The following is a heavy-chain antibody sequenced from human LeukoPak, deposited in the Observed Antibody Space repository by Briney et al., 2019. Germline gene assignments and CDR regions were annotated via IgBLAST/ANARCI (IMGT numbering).Heavy chain of an antibody. Sequence: PGGSLRLSCAASGFTFSSYSMNWVRQPPGKGLEWIGEINHSGSTNYNPSLKSRVTISVDTSKNQFSLKLSSVTAADTAVYYCARGYCSSTSCYSLGYFQHWGQGTLVTVSS. CDR2: INHSGST. CDR1: GFTFSSYS. J-gene: IGHJ1*01. CDR3: ARGYCSSTSCYSLGYFQH. D-gene: IGHD2-2*01. V-gene: IGHV4-34*01.